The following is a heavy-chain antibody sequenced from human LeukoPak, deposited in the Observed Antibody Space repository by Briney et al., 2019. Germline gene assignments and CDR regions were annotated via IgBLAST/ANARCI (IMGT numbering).Heavy chain of an antibody. D-gene: IGHD2-15*01. CDR2: ISYDGSNK. V-gene: IGHV3-30*18. CDR3: AKDRPIEYGMDV. Sequence: PGGSLRLSCAASGFTFSSYGMPWVRQAPGKGLEWVAVISYDGSNKYYADSVKGRFTISRDNSKNTLYLQMNSLRAEDTAVYYCAKDRPIEYGMDVWGQGTTVTVSS. CDR1: GFTFSSYG. J-gene: IGHJ6*02.